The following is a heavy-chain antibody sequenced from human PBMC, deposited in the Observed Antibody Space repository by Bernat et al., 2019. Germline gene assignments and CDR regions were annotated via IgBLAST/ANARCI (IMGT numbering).Heavy chain of an antibody. CDR2: IKSKTDGGTT. J-gene: IGHJ6*02. V-gene: IGHV3-15*01. D-gene: IGHD2-2*01. CDR3: TTHEQYCSSTSCIYYYGMDV. Sequence: EVQLVESGGGLVKPGGSLRLSCAASGFTFSNAWMSWVRQAPGKGLEWVGCIKSKTDGGTTDYAAPVKGRFTISRDDSKNTLYLQMNSLKTEDTAVYYCTTHEQYCSSTSCIYYYGMDVWGQGTTVTVSS. CDR1: GFTFSNAW.